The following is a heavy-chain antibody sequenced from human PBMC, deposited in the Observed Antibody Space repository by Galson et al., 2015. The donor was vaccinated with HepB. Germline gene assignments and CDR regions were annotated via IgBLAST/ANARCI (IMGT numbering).Heavy chain of an antibody. V-gene: IGHV4-39*02. CDR2: ISHTGKT. CDR3: AREGYCSGGVCGASDY. CDR1: GGSITSSPYY. Sequence: QVQLQESGPGLVKPSETLSLTCTVSGGSITSSPYYWGWIRQPPGKGLEWIASISHTGKTYYNPSLKSPVTISVDTSRNQFYLNLNSVTATDTAVYHCAREGYCSGGVCGASDYWGQGTLVTVSS. D-gene: IGHD2-8*02. J-gene: IGHJ4*02.